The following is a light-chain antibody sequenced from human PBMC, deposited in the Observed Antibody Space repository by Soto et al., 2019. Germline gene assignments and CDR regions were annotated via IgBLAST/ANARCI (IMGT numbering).Light chain of an antibody. CDR1: QSISRY. V-gene: IGKV3-20*01. CDR2: GAS. CDR3: QQYGSSPPT. Sequence: IVLTQTQRTLSLSPGERTTLSSRASQSISRYLAWYQQKPGQGPRLRIYGASSRATGTPDRFSGSGSGTDFTLTINRLEPEDVALYYCQQYGSSPPTFGQVTKVDI. J-gene: IGKJ1*01.